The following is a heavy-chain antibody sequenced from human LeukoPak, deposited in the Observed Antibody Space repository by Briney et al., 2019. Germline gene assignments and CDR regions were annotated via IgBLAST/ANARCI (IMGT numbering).Heavy chain of an antibody. J-gene: IGHJ5*02. CDR2: IYYSGST. CDR3: ARGVFMAAAGHNWFDP. D-gene: IGHD6-13*01. V-gene: IGHV4-59*01. CDR1: GGSISSYY. Sequence: SETLSLTCTVSGGSISSYYWSWIRQPPGKGLEWIGYIYYSGSTNYNPSLKSRVTISVDTSKNQFSLKLSSVTAADTAVYYCARGVFMAAAGHNWFDPWGQGTLVTVSS.